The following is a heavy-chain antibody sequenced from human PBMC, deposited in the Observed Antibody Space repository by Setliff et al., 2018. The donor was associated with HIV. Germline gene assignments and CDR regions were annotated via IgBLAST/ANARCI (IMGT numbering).Heavy chain of an antibody. V-gene: IGHV4-39*07. Sequence: LSLTCTVSGGSISSSSYYWGWVRQPPGKGLEWIGSMYYSGSTYYTPSLKSRITISLDTSKNQFSLRMRSVTAADTAVYYCARVFVDTAVLRVLEYYFDSWGRGTLVTVPS. CDR3: ARVFVDTAVLRVLEYYFDS. CDR2: MYYSGST. D-gene: IGHD5-18*01. CDR1: GGSISSSSYY. J-gene: IGHJ4*02.